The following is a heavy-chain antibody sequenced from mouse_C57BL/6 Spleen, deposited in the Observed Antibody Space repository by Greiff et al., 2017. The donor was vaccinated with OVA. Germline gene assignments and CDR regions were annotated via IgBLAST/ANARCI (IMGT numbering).Heavy chain of an antibody. D-gene: IGHD2-5*01. J-gene: IGHJ4*01. CDR3: ARPHSNYQYYYAMDY. V-gene: IGHV5-17*01. CDR2: ISSGSSTI. Sequence: DVHLVESGGGLVKPGGSLKLSCAASGFTFSDYGMHWVRQAPEKGLEWVAYISSGSSTIYYADTVKGRFTISRDNAKNTLFLQMTSLRSEDTAMYYCARPHSNYQYYYAMDYWGQGTSVTVSS. CDR1: GFTFSDYG.